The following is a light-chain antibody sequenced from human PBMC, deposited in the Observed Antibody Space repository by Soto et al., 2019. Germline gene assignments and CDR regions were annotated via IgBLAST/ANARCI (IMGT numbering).Light chain of an antibody. V-gene: IGKV1-13*02. J-gene: IGKJ5*01. CDR3: QQFHF. CDR1: QGISSA. Sequence: AIPLTQSPSSLSASVGDRVTITCRASQGISSALAWYQQKPGKAPKLLIYDASSLESGVPSRFSGSGSGTDFTLTISSLKPEDFATYYCQQFHFFGQGTRLEIK. CDR2: DAS.